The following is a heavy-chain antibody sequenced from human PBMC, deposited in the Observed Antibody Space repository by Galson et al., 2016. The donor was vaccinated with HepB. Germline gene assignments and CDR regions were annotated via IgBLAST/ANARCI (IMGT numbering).Heavy chain of an antibody. D-gene: IGHD3-16*01. J-gene: IGHJ3*02. Sequence: SLRLSCAASGFNFITTWMHWVRQSPGKELVWVSRIKGDGRITNYADSVRGRFTICRDNAKNTVSLQMNSLRAEDTAIYYCVRDFLWGEVADAFDIWGQGTRVTVSS. CDR1: GFNFITTW. V-gene: IGHV3-74*01. CDR2: IKGDGRIT. CDR3: VRDFLWGEVADAFDI.